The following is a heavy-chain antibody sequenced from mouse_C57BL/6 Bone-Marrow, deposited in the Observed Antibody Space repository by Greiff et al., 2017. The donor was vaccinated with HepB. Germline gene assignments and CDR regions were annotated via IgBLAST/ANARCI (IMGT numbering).Heavy chain of an antibody. V-gene: IGHV7-3*01. J-gene: IGHJ1*03. Sequence: EVKLVESGGGLVQPGGSLSLSCAASGFTFTDYYMSWVRQPPGKALEWLGFIRNKANGYTTEYSASVKGRFTISRDNSQSILYLQMNALRAEDSATSYCARDPISDYYGSSYDWYFDVWGTGTTVTVSS. CDR1: GFTFTDYY. CDR3: ARDPISDYYGSSYDWYFDV. CDR2: IRNKANGYTT. D-gene: IGHD1-1*01.